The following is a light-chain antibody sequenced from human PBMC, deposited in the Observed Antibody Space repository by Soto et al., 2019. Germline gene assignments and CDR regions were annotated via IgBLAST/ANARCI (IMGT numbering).Light chain of an antibody. CDR2: EVS. CDR1: SSDIGSHNY. V-gene: IGLV2-8*01. CDR3: SSFPGSNNFE. J-gene: IGLJ2*01. Sequence: QSALTQPPSASGSPGQSVTISCTGTSSDIGSHNYVSWYQQHPGKAPKLMIYEVSKRPSGVPDRFSGSKSGNTASLTVSGLQAEDEADYYCSSFPGSNNFEFGGGTKVTVL.